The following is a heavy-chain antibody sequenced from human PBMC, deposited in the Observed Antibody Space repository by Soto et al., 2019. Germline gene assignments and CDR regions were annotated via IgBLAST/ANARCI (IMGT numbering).Heavy chain of an antibody. CDR2: IKPGDSDT. CDR1: RYSFTDYC. D-gene: IGHD5-12*01. CDR3: ARQVATIYYYYGMDV. J-gene: IGHJ6*02. V-gene: IGHV5-51*01. Sequence: GESVKISCKGSRYSFTDYCIHWVLRLPGKGLEWMGTIKPGDSDTRYSPSFQGQVTISADKSISTAYLQWSSLKASDTAMYYCARQVATIYYYYGMDVWGQGTTVTVSS.